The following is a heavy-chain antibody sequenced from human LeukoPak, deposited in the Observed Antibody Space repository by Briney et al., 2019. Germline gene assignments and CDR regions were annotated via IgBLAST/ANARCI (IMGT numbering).Heavy chain of an antibody. CDR3: VRDDIAVGKAFDF. V-gene: IGHV3-33*08. J-gene: IGHJ4*02. Sequence: GGSLRLSCAASGFTFSSYAMSWVRQAPGKGLEWVAVIWYDGSKKYYGDSMKGRFTISRDNSKNTLHLQVSSLRVEDTAVYYCVRDDIAVGKAFDFWSQGTPVTVSS. CDR1: GFTFSSYA. CDR2: IWYDGSKK. D-gene: IGHD6-13*01.